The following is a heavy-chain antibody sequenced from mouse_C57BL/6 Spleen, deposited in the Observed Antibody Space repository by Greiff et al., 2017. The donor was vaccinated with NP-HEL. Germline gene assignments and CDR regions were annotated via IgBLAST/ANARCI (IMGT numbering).Heavy chain of an antibody. V-gene: IGHV1-80*01. CDR1: GYAFSSYW. J-gene: IGHJ2*01. D-gene: IGHD1-1*01. CDR3: ARDGVTTVVTDFDY. Sequence: VQLQQSGAELVKPGASVKISCKASGYAFSSYWMNWVKQRPGKGLEWIGQIYPGDGDTNYNGKFKGKATLTADKSSSTAYMQLSSLTSEDSAVYFCARDGVTTVVTDFDYWGQGTTLTVSS. CDR2: IYPGDGDT.